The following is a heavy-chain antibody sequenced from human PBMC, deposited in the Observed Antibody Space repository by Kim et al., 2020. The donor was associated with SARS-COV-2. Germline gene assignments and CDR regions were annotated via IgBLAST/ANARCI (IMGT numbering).Heavy chain of an antibody. CDR1: GFTFSSYG. J-gene: IGHJ4*02. V-gene: IGHV3-33*06. CDR3: AKDIGHSSSSGLDY. Sequence: GGSLRLSCAASGFTFSSYGMHWVRQAPGKGLEWVAVIWYDGSNKYYADSVKGRFTISRDNSKNTLYLQMNSLRAEDTAVYYCAKDIGHSSSSGLDYWGQGTLVTVSS. D-gene: IGHD6-6*01. CDR2: IWYDGSNK.